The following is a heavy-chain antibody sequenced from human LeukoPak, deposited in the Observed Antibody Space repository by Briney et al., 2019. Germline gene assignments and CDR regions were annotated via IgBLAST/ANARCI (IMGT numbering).Heavy chain of an antibody. D-gene: IGHD3-22*01. CDR1: GFTFDDYA. Sequence: GGSLRLSCAASGFTFDDYAMHWVRQAPGKGLEWVSGISWNSGSIGYADSVKGRFTISRDNAKNSLYLQMNSLRAEDTALYYCAKDGGPYDSSGYIDYWGQGTLVTVSS. V-gene: IGHV3-9*01. J-gene: IGHJ4*02. CDR2: ISWNSGSI. CDR3: AKDGGPYDSSGYIDY.